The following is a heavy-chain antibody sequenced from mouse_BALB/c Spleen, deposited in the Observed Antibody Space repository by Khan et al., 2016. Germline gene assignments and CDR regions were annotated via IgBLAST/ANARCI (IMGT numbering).Heavy chain of an antibody. CDR2: IYPGDGDT. CDR3: AKLTATREAMDY. CDR1: GYAFSSYW. V-gene: IGHV1-80*01. Sequence: QVQLQQSGAELVRPGSSVKISCKASGYAFSSYWLNWVKQRPGQGLEWIGQIYPGDGDTNYNGKFKGKATLTADTSSSTAYMQLSSLTSEDSAVYFCAKLTATREAMDYWGQGTSVTVSS. D-gene: IGHD4-1*01. J-gene: IGHJ4*01.